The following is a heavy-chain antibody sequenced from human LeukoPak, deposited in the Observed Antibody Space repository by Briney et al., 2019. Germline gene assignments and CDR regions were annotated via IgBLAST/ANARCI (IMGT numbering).Heavy chain of an antibody. D-gene: IGHD3-10*01. J-gene: IGHJ3*02. Sequence: SETLSLTCTVSGGSTSSYYWNWIRQPPGKELEWNGNIYYSGSTNYNPYLKSRVTKSIDTSKNQFALKVNAAIAADTAVYYCARESMYSSVGSYGFDIWGQGTMVTVSS. CDR1: GGSTSSYY. V-gene: IGHV4-59*01. CDR2: IYYSGST. CDR3: ARESMYSSVGSYGFDI.